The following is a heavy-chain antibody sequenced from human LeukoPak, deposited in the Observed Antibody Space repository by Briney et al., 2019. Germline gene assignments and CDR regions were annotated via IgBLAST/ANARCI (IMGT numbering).Heavy chain of an antibody. D-gene: IGHD1-26*01. CDR3: AKDRALHQFDY. Sequence: PGGALRLSCAASGFTFFIYDMNLVRQAPRKGLEWVSSISGSGGNTHYADSVKGRFTISRDNSKNTLYLQMDSLRVEDTAVYYCAKDRALHQFDYWGQGILVTVSS. CDR1: GFTFFIYD. V-gene: IGHV3-23*01. J-gene: IGHJ4*02. CDR2: ISGSGGNT.